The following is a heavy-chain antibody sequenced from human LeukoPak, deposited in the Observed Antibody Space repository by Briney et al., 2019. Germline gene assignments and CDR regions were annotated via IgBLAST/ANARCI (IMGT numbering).Heavy chain of an antibody. D-gene: IGHD3-10*01. CDR2: IKGDGIEK. Sequence: GGSLRLSCAASGFSFSRYWMNWVRQAPGKGLEWVADIKGDGIEKNYVDSVKGRFSISRDNAMNSLYLQMDSLRAEDTAVYYCAKEGAYPIITYDSWGQGALVTVSS. J-gene: IGHJ5*01. CDR1: GFSFSRYW. V-gene: IGHV3-7*01. CDR3: AKEGAYPIITYDS.